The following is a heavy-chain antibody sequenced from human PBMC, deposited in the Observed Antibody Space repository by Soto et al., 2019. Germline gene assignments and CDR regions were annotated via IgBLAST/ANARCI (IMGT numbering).Heavy chain of an antibody. Sequence: QVQLQESGPGLVKPSQTLSLTCTVSGGSISSGGYYWSWIRQHPGKGLEWIGYIYYSGSTYYNPSLKSRVTRSVDTSKNQFSLKLSSVTAADTAVYYCARDGLQSGYGMDVWGQGTTVTVSS. D-gene: IGHD2-15*01. J-gene: IGHJ6*02. CDR1: GGSISSGGYY. V-gene: IGHV4-31*03. CDR2: IYYSGST. CDR3: ARDGLQSGYGMDV.